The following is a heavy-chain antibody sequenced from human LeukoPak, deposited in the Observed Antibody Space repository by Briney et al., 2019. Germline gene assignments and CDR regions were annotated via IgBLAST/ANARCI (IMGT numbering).Heavy chain of an antibody. Sequence: HPGGSLRLSCAASGFTFSNYWIHWVRQAPGKGLVWVSRIDNAGSITTYADSVKGRFTISRDNAENTLYLQVNSLRVEDTAVYYCVRSAFHAGSGNYYDYWGQGTLVTVSS. V-gene: IGHV3-74*03. D-gene: IGHD3-22*01. CDR2: IDNAGSIT. CDR1: GFTFSNYW. CDR3: VRSAFHAGSGNYYDY. J-gene: IGHJ4*02.